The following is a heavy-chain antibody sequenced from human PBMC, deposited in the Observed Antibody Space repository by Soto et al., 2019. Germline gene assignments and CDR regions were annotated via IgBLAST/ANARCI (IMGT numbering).Heavy chain of an antibody. CDR1: GGTFSSYA. CDR2: IIPIFGTA. J-gene: IGHJ6*02. D-gene: IGHD3-22*01. V-gene: IGHV1-69*13. Sequence: ASVKVSCKASGGTFSSYAISWVRQAPGQGLEWMGGIIPIFGTANYAQKFQGRVTITADESTSTAYMELSSLRSEDTAVYYCARGSHYYDSSGYPARPYYYGMDVWG. CDR3: ARGSHYYDSSGYPARPYYYGMDV.